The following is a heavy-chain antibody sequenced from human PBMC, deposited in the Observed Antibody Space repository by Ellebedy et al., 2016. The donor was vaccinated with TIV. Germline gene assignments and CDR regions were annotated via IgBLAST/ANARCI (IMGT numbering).Heavy chain of an antibody. V-gene: IGHV3-74*01. CDR3: AREVWYPAS. CDR2: INTDGSST. J-gene: IGHJ4*02. D-gene: IGHD6-13*01. Sequence: PGGSLRLSCAASGFTFSTYWMHWVRQAPGKGRMWVSRINTDGSSTGYADSVKGRFTTSRDNAKNTLYLQMNGLRAEDTAVYYCAREVWYPASWGQGTLVTVSS. CDR1: GFTFSTYW.